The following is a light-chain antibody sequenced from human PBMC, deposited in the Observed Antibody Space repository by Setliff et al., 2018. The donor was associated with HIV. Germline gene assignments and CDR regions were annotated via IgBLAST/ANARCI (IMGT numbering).Light chain of an antibody. V-gene: IGLV2-23*01. CDR1: SNDVGRYDL. CDR3: CSKTGSNTAG. CDR2: QAT. Sequence: QSVLTQPASVSGSPGQSITISCTGTSNDVGRYDLVSWYQQHPARAPKLIIYQATRRPSGVSHRFTGSKSGNVASLTISGLQAEYEADYNCCSKTGSNTAGVGTGTKVTVL. J-gene: IGLJ1*01.